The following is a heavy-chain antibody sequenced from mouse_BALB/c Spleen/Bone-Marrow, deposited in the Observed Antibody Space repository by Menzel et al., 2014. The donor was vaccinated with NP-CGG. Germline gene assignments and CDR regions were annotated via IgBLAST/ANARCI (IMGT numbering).Heavy chain of an antibody. J-gene: IGHJ3*01. V-gene: IGHV7-3*02. CDR1: GFTFTDYY. Sequence: EVKLMESGGGLGQPGGSLRLSCANSGFTFTDYYMSWVRQPPGKALEWLGFIRNKANGYTTEYSASVKGRFTISRDNSQSILYLQMNTLRAEDSATYYCARDYGNYVLFAFWGQGTLVTVSA. D-gene: IGHD2-1*01. CDR3: ARDYGNYVLFAF. CDR2: IRNKANGYTT.